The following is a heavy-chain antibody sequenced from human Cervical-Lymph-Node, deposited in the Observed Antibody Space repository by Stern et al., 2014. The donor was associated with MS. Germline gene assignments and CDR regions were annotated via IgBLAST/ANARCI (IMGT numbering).Heavy chain of an antibody. CDR2: IHYTGST. J-gene: IGHJ4*02. CDR1: GGSISSSSHY. Sequence: VHLVESGPGLVKPSETLSLTCTVSGGSISSSSHYWGWIRQPPGKGLEWLASIHYTGSTSHNPPHKSGATISVDTSKNQFSLKLPSVTAADTAVYYCAREGSRDYFDYWGQGTLVTVSS. V-gene: IGHV4-39*01. CDR3: AREGSRDYFDY. D-gene: IGHD5-24*01.